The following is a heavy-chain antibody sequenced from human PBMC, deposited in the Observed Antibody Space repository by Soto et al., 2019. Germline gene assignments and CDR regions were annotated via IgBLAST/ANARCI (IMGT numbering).Heavy chain of an antibody. V-gene: IGHV4-39*01. Sequence: QLQLQESGPGLVKPSETLSLTCTVSGGSISSSSYYWGWIRQPPGKGLEWIGSIYYSGSTYYNPSPKSGVPISVDTPRNQFSLKLSSVTAADTAVYYCAARTYYDILTGYYTSFGYDYWGQGTLVTVSS. J-gene: IGHJ4*02. D-gene: IGHD3-9*01. CDR1: GGSISSSSYY. CDR3: AARTYYDILTGYYTSFGYDY. CDR2: IYYSGST.